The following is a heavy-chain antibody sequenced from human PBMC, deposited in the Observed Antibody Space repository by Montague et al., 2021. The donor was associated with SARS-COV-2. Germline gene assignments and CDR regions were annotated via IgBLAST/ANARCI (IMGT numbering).Heavy chain of an antibody. CDR2: GYYSGST. V-gene: IGHV4-59*08. J-gene: IGHJ4*02. Sequence: SETLSLTCTVSGGSISSYYWCWIRQPPGKGLELVWYGYYSGSTNYNHSLKSRVTISVYTSKNQFSLKLSSMTAADTAVDYYARHPGDTIFGGVRYPGGFDYWGQGTLVTVSS. CDR3: ARHPGDTIFGGVRYPGGFDY. CDR1: GGSISSYY. D-gene: IGHD3-3*01.